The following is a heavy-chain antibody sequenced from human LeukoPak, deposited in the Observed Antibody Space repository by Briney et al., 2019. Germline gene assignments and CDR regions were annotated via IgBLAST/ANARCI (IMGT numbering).Heavy chain of an antibody. V-gene: IGHV1-69*05. J-gene: IGHJ6*03. CDR1: GGTFTNYA. CDR2: IIPIFDTA. Sequence: SVKVSCKASGGTFTNYAISWVRQAPGQGLEWMGGIIPIFDTANYAQKFQDRVTITTDASTSTAYMDLSSLTSEDTAVYYCVRADYYGSGNYRYYYYMDVWGKGTTVTVSS. CDR3: VRADYYGSGNYRYYYYMDV. D-gene: IGHD3-10*01.